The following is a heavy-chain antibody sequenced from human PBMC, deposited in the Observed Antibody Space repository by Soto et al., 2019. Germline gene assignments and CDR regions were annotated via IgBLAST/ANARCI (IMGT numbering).Heavy chain of an antibody. J-gene: IGHJ5*01. V-gene: IGHV1-8*01. CDR3: ARSDCCIFNWLDS. CDR2: MNPNSVNT. D-gene: IGHD2-21*01. Sequence: QVQLVQSGAEVKTPGASVKVSCKASGYTFATYDINWVRQAPGQGLEWMGWMNPNSVNTGYAQKFQGRRTMTGDSALSIAHMELSSLRNEATAVYYCARSDCCIFNWLDSWGQRSLVTVSA. CDR1: GYTFATYD.